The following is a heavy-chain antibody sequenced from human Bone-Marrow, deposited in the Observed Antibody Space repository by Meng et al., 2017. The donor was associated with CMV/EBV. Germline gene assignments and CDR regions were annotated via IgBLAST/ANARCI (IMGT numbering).Heavy chain of an antibody. V-gene: IGHV1-18*01. CDR2: ISAYNGNT. D-gene: IGHD2-8*01. Sequence: ASVKVSCKASGYTFTSYGISWVRQAPGQGLEWMGWISAYNGNTNYAQKLQGRVTMTTDTSTSTAYMELRSLRSDDTAVYYCAREVGGYCTNGVCSNNDGMDVWGQGTTVPVSS. CDR1: GYTFTSYG. J-gene: IGHJ6*02. CDR3: AREVGGYCTNGVCSNNDGMDV.